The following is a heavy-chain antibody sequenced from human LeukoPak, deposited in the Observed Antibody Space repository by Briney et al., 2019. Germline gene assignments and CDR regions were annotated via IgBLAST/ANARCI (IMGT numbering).Heavy chain of an antibody. D-gene: IGHD6-6*01. J-gene: IGHJ4*02. CDR1: GVSISSGGYY. CDR2: IYYSGST. CDR3: ARGKRGGRGSSVRSYYFDY. Sequence: SQTLSLTCTVSGVSISSGGYYWSWLRQHPGKGLEWIGYIYYSGSTYYNPSLKSRVTISVDTSKNQFSLKLSSVTAADTAVYYCARGKRGGRGSSVRSYYFDYRGQGTLGTVSA. V-gene: IGHV4-31*03.